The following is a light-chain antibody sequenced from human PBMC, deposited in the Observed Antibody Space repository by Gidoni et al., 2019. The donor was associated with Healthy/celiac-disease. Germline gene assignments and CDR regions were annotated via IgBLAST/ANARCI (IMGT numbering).Light chain of an antibody. CDR2: EVS. CDR3: SSYTSSSTLFYV. V-gene: IGLV2-14*01. J-gene: IGLJ1*01. CDR1: RSDVGGYNY. Sequence: QSALTQPAAVSGSPGQSITISCTGTRSDVGGYNYVSWYQQHPGKAPKLMIYEVSTRPSGVSNRFSGSKSGNTASLTISGLQAEDEADYYCSSYTSSSTLFYVFGTGTKVTVL.